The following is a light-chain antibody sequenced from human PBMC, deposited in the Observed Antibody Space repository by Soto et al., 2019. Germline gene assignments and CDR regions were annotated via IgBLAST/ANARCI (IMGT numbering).Light chain of an antibody. Sequence: EIVLPQSPGTLSLSPGERSTLSCRASPSLTNSCIAWYQQKHGQAPRLLIYDTSSRATGIPDRFSGSGSGRDCTLTISRLEPEHFAVYYCQQYDSSPRTFGQGTKVDI. V-gene: IGKV3-20*01. CDR3: QQYDSSPRT. CDR1: PSLTNSC. CDR2: DTS. J-gene: IGKJ1*01.